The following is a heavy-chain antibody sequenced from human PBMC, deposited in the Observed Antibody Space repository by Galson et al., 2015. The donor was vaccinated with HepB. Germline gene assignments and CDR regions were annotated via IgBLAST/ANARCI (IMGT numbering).Heavy chain of an antibody. J-gene: IGHJ4*02. CDR2: VSGSGGNA. CDR1: GFTFSSYA. D-gene: IGHD3-22*01. V-gene: IGHV3-23*01. CDR3: AKSRDSSGYYEYFDY. Sequence: SLRLSCAASGFTFSSYAMSWVRQAPGKGLEWVSGVSGSGGNAYYAGSVKGRFTISRDNSKNTLYLQMNSLRAEDTAVYYCAKSRDSSGYYEYFDYWGQGTLVTVSS.